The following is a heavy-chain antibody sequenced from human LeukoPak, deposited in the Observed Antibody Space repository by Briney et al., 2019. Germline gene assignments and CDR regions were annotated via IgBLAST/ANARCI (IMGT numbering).Heavy chain of an antibody. CDR3: ARDLPGRDWFDP. D-gene: IGHD1-26*01. CDR2: IYTSGNT. J-gene: IGHJ5*02. V-gene: IGHV4-4*07. CDR1: GGSISSYY. Sequence: PSETLSLTCTVSGGSISSYYWSWIRQPAAKGLEWIGRIYTSGNTNYNPSLKSRVTISVDKSKNQFSLKLSSVTAADTAVYYCARDLPGRDWFDPWGQGTLVTVSS.